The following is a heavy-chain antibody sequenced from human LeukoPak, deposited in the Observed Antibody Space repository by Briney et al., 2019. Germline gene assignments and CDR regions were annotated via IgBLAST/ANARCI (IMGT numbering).Heavy chain of an antibody. CDR1: GYAFTGYY. CDR2: INPNSGGT. J-gene: IGHJ4*02. V-gene: IGHV1-2*02. Sequence: GASVKVSCKASGYAFTGYYMHWVRQAPGQGLEWMGWINPNSGGTNYAQKFQGRVTTTRDTSISTAYMELSRLRSDDTAVYYCARVGDIVVVPAAIAYWGQGTLVTVSS. D-gene: IGHD2-2*01. CDR3: ARVGDIVVVPAAIAY.